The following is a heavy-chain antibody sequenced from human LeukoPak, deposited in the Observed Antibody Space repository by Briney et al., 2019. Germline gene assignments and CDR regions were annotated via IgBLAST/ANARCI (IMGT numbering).Heavy chain of an antibody. V-gene: IGHV4-4*07. D-gene: IGHD1-26*01. CDR3: GRQGYTGSHYFIDF. Sequence: SQTLSLTCTVSSGSISSYHWGWVRQPPGKGLEWIGRIYTTGTTHYNPSLKSRLTMSVDTSTNQFSLNLTSVTAADTAVYYCGRQGYTGSHYFIDFWSQGTLVAVS. J-gene: IGHJ4*02. CDR1: SGSISSYH. CDR2: IYTTGTT.